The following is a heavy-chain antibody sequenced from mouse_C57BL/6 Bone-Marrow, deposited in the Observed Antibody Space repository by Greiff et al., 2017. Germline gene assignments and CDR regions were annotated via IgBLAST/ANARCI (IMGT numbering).Heavy chain of an antibody. CDR3: GRNMGTAGY. D-gene: IGHD2-1*01. V-gene: IGHV5-4*03. Sequence: EVKLVESGGGLVKPGGSLKLSCAASGFTFSSYAMSWVSQTPEKRLEWVATISDGGSYTYYPDNVKGRFTISRDNAQNNLYLQVSHLKSEDTAMYYWGRNMGTAGYWGQGTTLTVSS. CDR1: GFTFSSYA. J-gene: IGHJ2*01. CDR2: ISDGGSYT.